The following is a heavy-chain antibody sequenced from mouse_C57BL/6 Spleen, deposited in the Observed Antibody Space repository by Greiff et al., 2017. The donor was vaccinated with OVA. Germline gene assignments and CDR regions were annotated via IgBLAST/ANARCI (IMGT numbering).Heavy chain of an antibody. CDR1: GYTFTSYG. D-gene: IGHD2-3*01. CDR2: IYPRSGNT. V-gene: IGHV1-81*01. Sequence: VQLQQSGAELARPGASVKLSCKASGYTFTSYGISWVKQRTGQGLEWIGEIYPRSGNTYYNEKFKGKATLTADKSSSTAYMELRSLTSEDSAVYFCARSRYDGNYMFAYWGQGTLVTVSA. J-gene: IGHJ3*01. CDR3: ARSRYDGNYMFAY.